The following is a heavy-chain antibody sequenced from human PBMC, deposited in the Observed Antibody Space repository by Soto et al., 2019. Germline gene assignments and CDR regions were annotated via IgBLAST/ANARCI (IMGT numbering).Heavy chain of an antibody. Sequence: SETLSLTCAVSGGSISSSNWWSWVRQPPGKGLEWIGEIYHSGSTNYNPSLKSRVTISVDKSKNQFSLKLSSVTAADTAVYYCAGGPPRDLIVATTGDHRFDYWGQGTLVTVSS. V-gene: IGHV4-4*02. J-gene: IGHJ4*02. D-gene: IGHD5-12*01. CDR1: GGSISSSNW. CDR3: AGGPPRDLIVATTGDHRFDY. CDR2: IYHSGST.